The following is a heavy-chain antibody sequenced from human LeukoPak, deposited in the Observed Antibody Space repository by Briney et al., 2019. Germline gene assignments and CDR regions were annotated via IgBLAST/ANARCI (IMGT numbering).Heavy chain of an antibody. J-gene: IGHJ4*02. CDR2: LNPNSGAT. Sequence: ASVKVSCKASGYTFIVYYIHWVRLAPGQGLEWMGWLNPNSGATNYAQKFQGRVTMTRDTSIRTAYMEVSTLRSDDAAVYYCAKDGGAHMTDYWGQGTLVTISS. D-gene: IGHD1-26*01. V-gene: IGHV1-2*02. CDR3: AKDGGAHMTDY. CDR1: GYTFIVYY.